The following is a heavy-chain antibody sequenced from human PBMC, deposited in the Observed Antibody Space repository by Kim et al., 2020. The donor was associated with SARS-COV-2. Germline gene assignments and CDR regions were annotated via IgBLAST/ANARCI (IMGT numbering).Heavy chain of an antibody. CDR3: AGVVAAFAEYFQH. CDR1: GFTFSSYW. CDR2: IKQDGSEK. J-gene: IGHJ1*01. D-gene: IGHD2-15*01. Sequence: GGSLRLSCAASGFTFSSYWMSWVRQAPGKGLEWVANIKQDGSEKYYVDSVKGRFTISRDNAKNSLYLQMNSLRAEDTAVYYCAGVVAAFAEYFQHWGQGTLVTVSS. V-gene: IGHV3-7*04.